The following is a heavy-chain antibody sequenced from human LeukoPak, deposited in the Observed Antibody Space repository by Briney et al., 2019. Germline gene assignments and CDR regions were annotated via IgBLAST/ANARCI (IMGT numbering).Heavy chain of an antibody. CDR3: ARAPDVTEYYFDY. J-gene: IGHJ4*02. CDR1: GYTFSSYA. D-gene: IGHD1-14*01. Sequence: PGGSLRLSCAASGYTFSSYAMHWVRQAPGKGLEWVAVISYDGSNKYYADSVKGRFTISRDNAKNSLYLQMNSLRAEDTAVYYCARAPDVTEYYFDYWGQGTLVTVSS. CDR2: ISYDGSNK. V-gene: IGHV3-30-3*01.